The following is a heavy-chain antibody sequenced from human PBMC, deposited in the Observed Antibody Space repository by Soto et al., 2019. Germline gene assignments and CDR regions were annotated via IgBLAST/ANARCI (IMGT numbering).Heavy chain of an antibody. CDR1: GFTFSDYW. Sequence: EVQLVESGGGLVQPGGSLRLSCAASGFTFSDYWMSWVRQAPGKGLEWVANIKLDGSYEYYGDSVKGRFTISRDNAKISLSLQMNSLRVQETAVYYCVRLPRRKWRSHLDCWGQGSLVTVST. J-gene: IGHJ4*02. CDR3: VRLPRRKWRSHLDC. CDR2: IKLDGSYE. V-gene: IGHV3-7*01. D-gene: IGHD2-15*01.